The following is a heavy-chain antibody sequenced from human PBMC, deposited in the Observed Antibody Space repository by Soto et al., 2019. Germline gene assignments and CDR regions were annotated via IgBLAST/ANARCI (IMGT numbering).Heavy chain of an antibody. D-gene: IGHD3-22*01. CDR3: ARLGGYYQSLDS. J-gene: IGHJ5*01. CDR1: GGPIRDYY. Sequence: SETLSLTCTVSGGPIRDYYWSWIRQSPGKGLEWIGYIYYTGTTRYNPSIKSRVTISVDSSKNQFSLNLRSVSAADTAVYYCARLGGYYQSLDSWGQGTLVTVSS. V-gene: IGHV4-59*08. CDR2: IYYTGTT.